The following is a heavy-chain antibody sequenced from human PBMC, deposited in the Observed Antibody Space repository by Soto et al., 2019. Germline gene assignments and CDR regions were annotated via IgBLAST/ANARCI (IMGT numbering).Heavy chain of an antibody. CDR2: ISFDGINK. J-gene: IGHJ3*02. D-gene: IGHD4-17*01. CDR1: GFAFSRHA. V-gene: IGHV3-30-3*01. CDR3: ARDQTLRWPGPLDI. Sequence: QVQLVESGGGVVQPGRSLILSCAASGFAFSRHAMHWVRQAPGKGLEWVAVISFDGINKYYTDSVKGRFTLSSDNSKNTLYLQMNSLRAEDTAVYYCARDQTLRWPGPLDIWGQGTVVTVSS.